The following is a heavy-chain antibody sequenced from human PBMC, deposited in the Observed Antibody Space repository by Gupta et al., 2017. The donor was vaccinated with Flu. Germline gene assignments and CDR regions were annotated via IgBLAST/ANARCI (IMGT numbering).Heavy chain of an antibody. CDR3: ARSWDATKYFDY. CDR2: VNPLDSHT. J-gene: IGHJ4*02. Sequence: EVQLVQSEPEVKKPGESLTISCRGSGYSFTSYWIAWVRQMPGKGLEWMGIVNPLDSHTKYSPSFQGRVTISADRSTSIAYLQWTSLKASDTAMYYCARSWDATKYFDYWGQGTLAIVSS. V-gene: IGHV5-51*01. CDR1: GYSFTSYW. D-gene: IGHD1-26*01.